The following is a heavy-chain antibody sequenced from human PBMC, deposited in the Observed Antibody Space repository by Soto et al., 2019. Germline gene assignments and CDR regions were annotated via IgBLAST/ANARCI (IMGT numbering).Heavy chain of an antibody. Sequence: SETLSLTCIVSGDSISSSSYYWVWIRQPPGKGLEWIGSIYYSGTTYYNPSLESRVTISIDTSKNQFSLKLSSLTAADTVVYYCAKTGPYDILTYWYFDLWGRGTLVTVSS. J-gene: IGHJ2*01. CDR2: IYYSGTT. CDR1: GDSISSSSYY. V-gene: IGHV4-39*01. D-gene: IGHD3-9*01. CDR3: AKTGPYDILTYWYFDL.